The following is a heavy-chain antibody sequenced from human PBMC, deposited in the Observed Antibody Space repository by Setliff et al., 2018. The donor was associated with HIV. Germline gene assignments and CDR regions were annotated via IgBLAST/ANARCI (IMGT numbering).Heavy chain of an antibody. CDR1: GVPTISSSSSYY. Sequence: PSETLSLTCIVSGVPTISSSSSYYWTWIRQPPGKGLEWIGYIYHSGGTKYNPSLESRVTISVDTSKKHFSLNLSSVTAADTAVYYCARGLATLSRSSLVYWGQGILVTVSS. D-gene: IGHD6-6*01. CDR2: IYHSGGT. CDR3: ARGLATLSRSSLVY. V-gene: IGHV4-61*03. J-gene: IGHJ4*02.